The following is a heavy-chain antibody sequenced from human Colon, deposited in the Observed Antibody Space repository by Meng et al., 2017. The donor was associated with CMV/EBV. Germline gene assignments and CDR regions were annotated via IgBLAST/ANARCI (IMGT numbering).Heavy chain of an antibody. Sequence: EVQLVESGGXLVKPGGSLIRSCAASGFTFSSYSMNWVRQAPGKGLEWVSSISSSSSYIYYADSVKGRFTISRDNAKNSLYLQMNSLRAEDTAVYYCAGTDFWSGYQALYWGQGTLVTVSS. V-gene: IGHV3-21*01. D-gene: IGHD3-3*01. CDR2: ISSSSSYI. CDR1: GFTFSSYS. CDR3: AGTDFWSGYQALY. J-gene: IGHJ4*02.